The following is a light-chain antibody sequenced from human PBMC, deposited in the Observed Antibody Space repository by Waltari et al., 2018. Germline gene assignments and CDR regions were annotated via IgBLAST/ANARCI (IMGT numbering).Light chain of an antibody. CDR1: SSTIGAGYD. CDR2: GNS. CDR3: QSYDSSLSGWV. V-gene: IGLV1-40*01. Sequence: QSVLTQPPSVSGAPGQRVTISCTGSSSTIGAGYDVPWYQQLPGTAPKLLIYGNSNRPSGVPDRFSGSKSGTSASLAITGLRAEDEADYYCQSYDSSLSGWVFGGGTKLTVL. J-gene: IGLJ3*02.